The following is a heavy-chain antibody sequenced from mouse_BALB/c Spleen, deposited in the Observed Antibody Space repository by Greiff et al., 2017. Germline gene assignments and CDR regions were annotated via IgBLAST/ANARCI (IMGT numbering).Heavy chain of an antibody. CDR3: ARKWLTGVFAY. CDR1: GYSITSDYA. CDR2: ISYSGST. Sequence: EVKLEESGPGLVKPSQSLSLTCTVTGYSITSDYAWNWIRQFPGNKLEWMGYISYSGSTSYNPSLKSRISITRDTSKNQFFLQLNSVTTEDTATYYCARKWLTGVFAYWGQGTLVTVSA. J-gene: IGHJ3*01. V-gene: IGHV3-2*02. D-gene: IGHD4-1*01.